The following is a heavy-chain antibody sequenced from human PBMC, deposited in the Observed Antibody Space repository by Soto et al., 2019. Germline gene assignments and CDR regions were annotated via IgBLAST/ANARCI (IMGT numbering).Heavy chain of an antibody. J-gene: IGHJ4*02. D-gene: IGHD3-22*01. CDR3: TTDPYYYDSSGYFPFDY. V-gene: IGHV3-15*07. CDR1: CFTFRNAW. CDR2: IKSKTDGGTT. Sequence: GSLRLSCAASCFTFRNAWMNWVRQAPGKGLEWVGRIKSKTDGGTTDYAAPVKGRFTISRDDSKNTLYLQMNSLKTEDTAVYYCTTDPYYYDSSGYFPFDYWGQGTLVTVSS.